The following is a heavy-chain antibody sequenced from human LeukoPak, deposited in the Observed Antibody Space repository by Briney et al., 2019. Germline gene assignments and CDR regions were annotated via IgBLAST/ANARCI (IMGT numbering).Heavy chain of an antibody. CDR3: ASYGSGSYYGNDAFDI. CDR1: GYTFTSYG. V-gene: IGHV1-18*01. D-gene: IGHD3-10*01. CDR2: ISAYNGNT. J-gene: IGHJ3*02. Sequence: GASVKVSCKASGYTFTSYGISWVRQAPGQGLEWMGWISAYNGNTNYAQKLQGRVTMTTDTSTSTAYMELRSLRSDDTAVYYCASYGSGSYYGNDAFDIWGQGTMVTVSS.